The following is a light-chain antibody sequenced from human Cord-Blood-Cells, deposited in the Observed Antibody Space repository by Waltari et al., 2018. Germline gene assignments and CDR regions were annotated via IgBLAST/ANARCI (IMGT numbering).Light chain of an antibody. V-gene: IGKV1-33*01. J-gene: IGKJ4*01. CDR3: QQYDNLPLT. CDR2: DAS. Sequence: DIQMTQSPSSLSASVGDRVTITCQASQDISNYLNWYQQKPGKAPKLLIYDASNLETVVPSRFSGSGSGTDFTFTISSLQPEDIATYYCQQYDNLPLTFGGGTKVGIK. CDR1: QDISNY.